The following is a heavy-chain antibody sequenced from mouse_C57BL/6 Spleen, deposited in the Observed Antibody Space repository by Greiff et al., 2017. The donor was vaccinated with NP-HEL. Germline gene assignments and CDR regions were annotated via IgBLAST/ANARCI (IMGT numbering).Heavy chain of an antibody. CDR1: GYTFTDYN. CDR3: ARSGYYYGSSYGDYAMDY. Sequence: VQLQQSGPELVKPGASVKIPCKASGYTFTDYNMDWVKQSHGKSLEWIGDINPNNGGTIYNQKFKGKATLTVDKSSSTAYMGLRSLTSEDTAVYYCARSGYYYGSSYGDYAMDYWGQGTSVTVSS. V-gene: IGHV1-18*01. CDR2: INPNNGGT. D-gene: IGHD1-1*01. J-gene: IGHJ4*01.